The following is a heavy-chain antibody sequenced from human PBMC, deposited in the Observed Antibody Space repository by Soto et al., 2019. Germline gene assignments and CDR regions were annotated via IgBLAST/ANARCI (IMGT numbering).Heavy chain of an antibody. CDR1: GFTFSSYG. Sequence: GGSLRLSCAASGFTFSSYGMHWVRQALGKGLEWVAVISYDGSNKYYADSVKGRFTISRDNSKNTLYLQMNSLRAEDTAVYYCAKEVVDRPGPVYYYYGMDVWGQGTTVTVSS. J-gene: IGHJ6*02. CDR2: ISYDGSNK. D-gene: IGHD2-15*01. CDR3: AKEVVDRPGPVYYYYGMDV. V-gene: IGHV3-30*18.